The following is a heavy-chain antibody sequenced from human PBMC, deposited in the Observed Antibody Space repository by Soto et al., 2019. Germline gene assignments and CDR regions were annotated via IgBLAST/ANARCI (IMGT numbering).Heavy chain of an antibody. CDR3: ARPAVAGANWFDP. CDR2: INHSGST. J-gene: IGHJ5*02. D-gene: IGHD6-19*01. Sequence: SETLSLTCAVYGGSFSGYYWSWIRQPPGKGLEWIGEINHSGSTNYNPSLKSRVTISVDTSKNQFSLKLSSVTAADTAVYYCARPAVAGANWFDPWGQGTLVTVSS. CDR1: GGSFSGYY. V-gene: IGHV4-34*01.